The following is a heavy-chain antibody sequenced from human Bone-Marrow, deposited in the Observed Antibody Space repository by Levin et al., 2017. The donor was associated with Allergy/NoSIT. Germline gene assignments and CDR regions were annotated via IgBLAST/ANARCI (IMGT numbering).Heavy chain of an antibody. CDR2: INPSGGST. V-gene: IGHV1-46*01. J-gene: IGHJ6*03. CDR3: ARDRRGDYYGSGSYIPQYYYYYMDV. Sequence: ASVKVSCKASGYTFTSYYMHWVRQAPGQGLEWMGIINPSGGSTSYAQKFQGRVTMTRDTSTSTVYMELSSLRSEDTAVYYCARDRRGDYYGSGSYIPQYYYYYMDVWGKGTTVTVSS. CDR1: GYTFTSYY. D-gene: IGHD3-10*01.